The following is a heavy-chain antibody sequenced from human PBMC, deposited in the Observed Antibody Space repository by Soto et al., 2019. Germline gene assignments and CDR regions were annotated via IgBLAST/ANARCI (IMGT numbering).Heavy chain of an antibody. CDR1: GFTFSSYA. J-gene: IGHJ6*02. CDR3: ARAWDSSPLQNYYYYYGMDV. CDR2: ISYDGSNK. V-gene: IGHV3-30-3*01. Sequence: GGSLRLSCAASGFTFSSYAMHWVRQAPGKGLEWVAVISYDGSNKYYADSVKGRFTISRDNSKNTLYLQMNSLRAEDTAVYYCARAWDSSPLQNYYYYYGMDVWGQGTTVTVSS. D-gene: IGHD6-13*01.